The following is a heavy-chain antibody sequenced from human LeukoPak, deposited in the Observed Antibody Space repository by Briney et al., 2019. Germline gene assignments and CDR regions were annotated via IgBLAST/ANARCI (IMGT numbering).Heavy chain of an antibody. J-gene: IGHJ4*02. CDR3: AKVRDIVVVPAAPGQYFDY. D-gene: IGHD2-2*01. V-gene: IGHV3-23*01. CDR1: GFTFSSYA. Sequence: GGSLRLSCAASGFTFSSYAMSWARQAPGRGLEWVSAISGSGGSTYYADSVKGQFTISRDNSKNTLYLQMNSLRAEDTAVYYCAKVRDIVVVPAAPGQYFDYWGQGTLVTVSS. CDR2: ISGSGGST.